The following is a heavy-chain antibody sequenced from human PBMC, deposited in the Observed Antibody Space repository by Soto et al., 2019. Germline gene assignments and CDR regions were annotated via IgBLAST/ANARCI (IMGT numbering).Heavy chain of an antibody. V-gene: IGHV3-30-3*01. CDR2: ISYDGNDK. D-gene: IGHD2-21*02. J-gene: IGHJ4*02. Sequence: ESGGGVVPPGRSLRISCAASGFTFSPYTMHWVRQTPGKGLEWVAVISYDGNDKYYTDSVRGRFTISRDNSKNTLYLQMNSLRAEDTALYYCARGGGFCGADCYKGGIDYWGQGALVTVSS. CDR1: GFTFSPYT. CDR3: ARGGGFCGADCYKGGIDY.